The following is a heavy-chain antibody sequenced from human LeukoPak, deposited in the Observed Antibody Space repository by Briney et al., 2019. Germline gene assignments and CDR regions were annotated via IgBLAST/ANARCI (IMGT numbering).Heavy chain of an antibody. J-gene: IGHJ4*02. CDR1: GFTFSNYA. D-gene: IGHD3-22*01. CDR2: VSTSGGST. Sequence: PGGSLRLSCAASGFTFSNYAMIWVRQAPGKGLEWVSGVSTSGGSTYYADSVKGRFTISRDNSKNTLHLQMNSLRAEDTAIYYCAKQAYDSPRTDFDYWGQGTLVTVSS. CDR3: AKQAYDSPRTDFDY. V-gene: IGHV3-23*01.